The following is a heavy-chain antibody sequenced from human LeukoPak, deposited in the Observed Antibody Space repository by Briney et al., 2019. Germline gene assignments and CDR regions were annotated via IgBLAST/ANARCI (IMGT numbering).Heavy chain of an antibody. CDR1: GFTFRSYA. CDR3: AKGYGYSSSWTSNYYFYGLDV. J-gene: IGHJ6*02. CDR2: ISDSDSGT. V-gene: IGHV3-23*01. Sequence: SGGSLRLSCAASGFTFRSYAMSWVRQAPGKGLEWVSAISDSDSGTYYADSVKGRFTISRDNSKNTLYLQMNSLRAEDTAVYYCAKGYGYSSSWTSNYYFYGLDVWGQGTMVTVSS. D-gene: IGHD6-13*01.